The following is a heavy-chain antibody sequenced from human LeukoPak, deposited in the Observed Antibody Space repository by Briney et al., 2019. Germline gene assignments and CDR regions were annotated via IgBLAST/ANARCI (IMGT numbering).Heavy chain of an antibody. D-gene: IGHD3-16*01. CDR2: INPKSGGT. Sequence: ASVKVSCKASGYTFTRFYMHWVRQAPGQGLEWMGWINPKSGGTNYAQKFRGRVTMTRDTSISTAYMELGRLRSDDTAVYYCARVSVGGYYMDVWGKGTTVTISS. CDR3: ARVSVGGYYMDV. CDR1: GYTFTRFY. J-gene: IGHJ6*03. V-gene: IGHV1-2*02.